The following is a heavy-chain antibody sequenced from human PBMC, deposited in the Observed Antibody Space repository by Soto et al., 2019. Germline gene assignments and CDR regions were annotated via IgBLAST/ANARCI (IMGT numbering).Heavy chain of an antibody. CDR1: GFAFNSYD. CDR2: ISKSGATP. Sequence: EVQLLESGGGLVQPGGSLRLSCAASGFAFNSYDMTWVRQAPGKGLEWVSTISKSGATPYYADSVRGRFTISRDNSKNTLHLQMNRLRAEDTALYYCAKNQWGNVFDIWGQVTILTVSS. V-gene: IGHV3-23*01. D-gene: IGHD3-16*01. CDR3: AKNQWGNVFDI. J-gene: IGHJ3*02.